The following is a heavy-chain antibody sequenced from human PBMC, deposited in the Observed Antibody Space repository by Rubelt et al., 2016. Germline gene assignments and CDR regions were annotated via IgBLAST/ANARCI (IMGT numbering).Heavy chain of an antibody. D-gene: IGHD6-13*01. J-gene: IGHJ4*02. CDR2: IRSKAYGGTT. Sequence: EVQLVESGGGLVQPGGSLRVSCAASGFTFGDYAMSWFRQAPGKGLEWVGFIRSKAYGGTTEYAASVKGRFTISRDDSKSIAYLQMNSLETEDTAVYYCAKARYSSSWYYFAIWGQGTLVTISS. V-gene: IGHV3-49*03. CDR3: AKARYSSSWYYFAI. CDR1: GFTFGDYA.